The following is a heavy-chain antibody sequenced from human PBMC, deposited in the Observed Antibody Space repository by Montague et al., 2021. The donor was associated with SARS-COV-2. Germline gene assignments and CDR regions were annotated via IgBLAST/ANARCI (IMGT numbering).Heavy chain of an antibody. Sequence: SETLSLTCTVSGGSISSNYYCGWIRHPPGKGLVWVGNIYYSGTTFINSSLESRATTFVNASKNQFSLHLTSVTAADTAVYYCARPLVRGVPKAFDIWGQGAMVIVSS. CDR3: ARPLVRGVPKAFDI. CDR1: GGSISSNYY. D-gene: IGHD3-10*01. J-gene: IGHJ3*02. V-gene: IGHV4-39*01. CDR2: IYYSGTT.